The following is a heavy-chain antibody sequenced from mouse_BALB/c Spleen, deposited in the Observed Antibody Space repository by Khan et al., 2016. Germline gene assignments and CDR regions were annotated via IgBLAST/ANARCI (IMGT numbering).Heavy chain of an antibody. CDR1: GYSITSGYS. CDR3: ERSGYEGY. D-gene: IGHD2-2*01. Sequence: EVQLQESGPDLVKPSQSLSLTCTVTGYSITSGYSWHWIRQSPGNKLEWMGYIPYSGSTNYTASLKSRIAITRDTSKNQSFLQFNPVTTEDTATXSCERSGYEGYWGRGTTLTVAS. J-gene: IGHJ2*01. V-gene: IGHV3-1*02. CDR2: IPYSGST.